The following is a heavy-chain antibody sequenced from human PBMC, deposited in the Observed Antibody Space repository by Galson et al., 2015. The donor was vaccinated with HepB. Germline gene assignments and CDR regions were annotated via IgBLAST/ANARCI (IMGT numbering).Heavy chain of an antibody. D-gene: IGHD2-21*02. Sequence: SLRLSCAASGFTFSSYAMHWVRQAPGKGLEWVAVISYDGSNKYYADSVKGRFTISRDNSKNTLYLQMNSLRAEDTAVYYCARDRDPGDFDYWGQGTLVTVSS. V-gene: IGHV3-30*04. CDR1: GFTFSSYA. J-gene: IGHJ4*02. CDR2: ISYDGSNK. CDR3: ARDRDPGDFDY.